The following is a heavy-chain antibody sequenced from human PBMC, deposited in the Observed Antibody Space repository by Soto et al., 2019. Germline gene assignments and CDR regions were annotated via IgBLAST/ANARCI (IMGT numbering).Heavy chain of an antibody. Sequence: VQLLESGGGLVQPGGSLRLSCAASGFTFSSYAMSWVRQAPGKGLEWVSAISGSGGSTYYADSVKGRFTISRDNSKNTLYLQMNSLRAEDTAVYYCGKFVSDILTGHYYFDYWGQGTLVTVSS. CDR2: ISGSGGST. D-gene: IGHD3-9*01. CDR1: GFTFSSYA. CDR3: GKFVSDILTGHYYFDY. J-gene: IGHJ4*02. V-gene: IGHV3-23*01.